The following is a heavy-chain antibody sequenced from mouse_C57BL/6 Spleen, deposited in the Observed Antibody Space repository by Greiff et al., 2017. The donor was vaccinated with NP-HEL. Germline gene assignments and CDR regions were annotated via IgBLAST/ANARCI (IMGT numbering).Heavy chain of an antibody. CDR2: IYPGDGDT. Sequence: QVQLQQSGAELVKPGASVKISCKASGYAFSSYWMNWVKQRPGKGLEWIGQIYPGDGDTNYNGKFKGKATLTADKSSSTAYMQLSSLTSEDSAVYFCARSYGSSYLWYFDVWGTGTTVTVSS. D-gene: IGHD1-1*01. J-gene: IGHJ1*03. CDR3: ARSYGSSYLWYFDV. V-gene: IGHV1-80*01. CDR1: GYAFSSYW.